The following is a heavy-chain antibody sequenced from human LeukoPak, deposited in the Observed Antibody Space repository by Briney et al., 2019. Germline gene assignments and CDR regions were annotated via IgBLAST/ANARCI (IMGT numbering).Heavy chain of an antibody. CDR2: IRYDGRNK. CDR1: GFTFSSYG. CDR3: ARHPGMVRSYYYYYYYYMDV. Sequence: PGGSLRLSCAASGFTFSSYGMHWVRQAPGKGLDWVAFIRYDGRNKYYADSVKGRFTISRDNSKNTLYLQMNSLRAEDTAVYYCARHPGMVRSYYYYYYYYMDVWGKGTTVTISS. J-gene: IGHJ6*03. V-gene: IGHV3-30*02. D-gene: IGHD3-10*01.